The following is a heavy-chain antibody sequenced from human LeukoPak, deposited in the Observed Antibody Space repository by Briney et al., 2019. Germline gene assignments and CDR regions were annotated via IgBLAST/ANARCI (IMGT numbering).Heavy chain of an antibody. CDR2: IYYSGST. Sequence: SETLSLTCSVSGDSISTSSYYWGWIRQPPGKGLEWIGTIYYSGSTYYNPSLKSRVTISVDTSKNQFSLKLSSVTAADTAVYYCARFSSSWYRLLDYYMDVWGKGTTVTISS. J-gene: IGHJ6*03. D-gene: IGHD6-13*01. CDR1: GDSISTSSYY. CDR3: ARFSSSWYRLLDYYMDV. V-gene: IGHV4-39*01.